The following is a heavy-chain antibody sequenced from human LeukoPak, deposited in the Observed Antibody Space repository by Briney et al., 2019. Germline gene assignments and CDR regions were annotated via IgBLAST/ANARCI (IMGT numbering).Heavy chain of an antibody. CDR1: GGTFSSYA. Sequence: GASVKVSCKASGGTFSSYAISWVRQAPGQGLEWMGGIIPIFGTANYAQKFQGRVTITADKSTSTAYMELSSLRSEDTAVYYCARVSSAEEEYYYYYYMDVWGKGTTVTVSS. D-gene: IGHD6-13*01. J-gene: IGHJ6*03. V-gene: IGHV1-69*06. CDR3: ARVSSAEEEYYYYYYMDV. CDR2: IIPIFGTA.